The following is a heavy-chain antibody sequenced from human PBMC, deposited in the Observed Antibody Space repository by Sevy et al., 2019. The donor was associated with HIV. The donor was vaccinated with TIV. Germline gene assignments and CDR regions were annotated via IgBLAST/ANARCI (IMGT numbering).Heavy chain of an antibody. Sequence: GSLRLSCAASGFTISGYGMHWVHQAAGKGLECVAVIWYDGTNKEYADSVKGRFTISRDNSKNTLYLQMNSLRAEGTAVYYCAREDIRVAGIGYYFHSWGQGTLVTVSS. CDR2: IWYDGTNK. D-gene: IGHD6-19*01. V-gene: IGHV3-33*01. CDR1: GFTISGYG. J-gene: IGHJ4*02. CDR3: AREDIRVAGIGYYFHS.